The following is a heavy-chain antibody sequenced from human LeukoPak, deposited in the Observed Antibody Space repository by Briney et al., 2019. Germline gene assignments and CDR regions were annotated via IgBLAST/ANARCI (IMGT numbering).Heavy chain of an antibody. Sequence: GGSLRLSCAAASGFIFSNNWMHWVRQSPGKGLVWVSRINSDGTSTEYADSVKGRFTISRDNAKNSLYLQMNSLRAEDTAVYYCAAPYGSGSYGAHFDYWGQGTLVTVSS. J-gene: IGHJ4*02. CDR1: GFIFSNNW. D-gene: IGHD3-10*01. CDR2: INSDGTST. V-gene: IGHV3-74*03. CDR3: AAPYGSGSYGAHFDY.